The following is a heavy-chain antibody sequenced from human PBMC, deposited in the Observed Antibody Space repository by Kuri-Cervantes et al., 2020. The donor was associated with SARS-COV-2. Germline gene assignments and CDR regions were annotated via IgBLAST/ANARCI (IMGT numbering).Heavy chain of an antibody. Sequence: GGSLRLSCTASKLTLDDYAMYWVRQAPGKGLGWVSGISWNSDNIDYADSVKGRFTISRDDAKNSLYLQMNSLRAEDTAVYYCARDPGYDILTGYYPAADDAFDIWGQGTMVTVSS. CDR1: KLTLDDYA. J-gene: IGHJ3*02. CDR2: ISWNSDNI. CDR3: ARDPGYDILTGYYPAADDAFDI. D-gene: IGHD3-9*01. V-gene: IGHV3-9*01.